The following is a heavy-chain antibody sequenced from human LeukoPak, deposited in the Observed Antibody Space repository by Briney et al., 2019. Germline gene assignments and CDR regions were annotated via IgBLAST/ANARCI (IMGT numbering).Heavy chain of an antibody. CDR1: GGSISSSSYY. CDR3: ASGRRIVATIWLQPSNYYYYMDV. Sequence: SETLSLTCTVSGGSISSSSYYWGWIRQPPGKGLEWIGSIYYSGSTYYNPSLKSRVTISVDTSKNQFSLKLSSVTAADTAVYYCASGRRIVATIWLQPSNYYYYMDVWGKGTTVTVSS. CDR2: IYYSGST. J-gene: IGHJ6*03. D-gene: IGHD5-12*01. V-gene: IGHV4-39*01.